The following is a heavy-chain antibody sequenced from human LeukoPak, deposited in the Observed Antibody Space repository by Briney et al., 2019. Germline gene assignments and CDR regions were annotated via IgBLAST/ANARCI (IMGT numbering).Heavy chain of an antibody. CDR2: IKQDGSEK. CDR3: ARGGELGPPSGMDV. Sequence: GGSLRLSCAASGFTFSSYWMNWVRQAPGKGLEWVANIKQDGSEKYYVDSVKGRFTISRDNAKNSLYLQMNSLRAEDTAVYYCARGGELGPPSGMDVWGQGITVTVSS. V-gene: IGHV3-7*01. J-gene: IGHJ6*02. D-gene: IGHD7-27*01. CDR1: GFTFSSYW.